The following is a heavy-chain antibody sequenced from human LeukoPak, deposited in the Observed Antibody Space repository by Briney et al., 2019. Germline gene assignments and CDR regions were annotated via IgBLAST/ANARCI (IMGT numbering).Heavy chain of an antibody. CDR1: GGSISSYY. J-gene: IGHJ4*02. CDR2: IYNSGST. CDR3: ARESANMVITFGGVIVYSYFDY. Sequence: SETLSLTYTVSGGSISSYYWSWIRQPPGKGLEWIGYIYNSGSTNYNPSLKSRVTISVDTSKNQFSLKLSSVTAADTAVYYCARESANMVITFGGVIVYSYFDYWGQGTLVTVSS. V-gene: IGHV4-59*01. D-gene: IGHD3-16*02.